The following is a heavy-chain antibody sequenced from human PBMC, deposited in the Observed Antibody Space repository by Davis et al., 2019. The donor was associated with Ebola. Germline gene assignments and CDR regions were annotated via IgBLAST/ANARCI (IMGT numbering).Heavy chain of an antibody. V-gene: IGHV1-18*01. CDR2: ISAFHGKT. CDR1: GYTFNSHG. CDR3: ARGGQFGDR. J-gene: IGHJ5*02. Sequence: ASVKVSCKASGYTFNSHGISWVRQAPGQGLEWLGSISAFHGKTNYAQIVQGRVTMTIDASASTAYMELGTLTSDDTAIYYCARGGQFGDRWGQGTLVTVSS. D-gene: IGHD3-16*01.